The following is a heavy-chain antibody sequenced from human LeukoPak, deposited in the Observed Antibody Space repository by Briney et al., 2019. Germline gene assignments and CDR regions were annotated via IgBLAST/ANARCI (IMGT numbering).Heavy chain of an antibody. Sequence: SGTLSLTCTVSGGSISSSSYYWGWIRQPPGKGLEWIGSIYYSGSTYYNPSLKSRVTISVDTSKNQFSLKLSSVTAADTAVYYCARWNYDYVWGSYRYDYWGQGTLVTVSS. CDR2: IYYSGST. CDR3: ARWNYDYVWGSYRYDY. J-gene: IGHJ4*02. V-gene: IGHV4-39*01. CDR1: GGSISSSSYY. D-gene: IGHD3-16*02.